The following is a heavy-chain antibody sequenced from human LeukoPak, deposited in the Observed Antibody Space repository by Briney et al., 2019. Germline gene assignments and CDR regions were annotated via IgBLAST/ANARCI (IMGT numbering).Heavy chain of an antibody. CDR1: GFPFSSYT. CDR3: AKAQAGIAARAYYFDY. CDR2: ISGSGGST. Sequence: GSLRLSCAASGFPFSSYTMNWVRQAPGKGLEWVSAISGSGGSTYYADSVKGRFTISRDNSKNTQYLQMNSLRAEDTAVYYCAKAQAGIAARAYYFDYWGQGTLVTVSS. J-gene: IGHJ4*02. V-gene: IGHV3-23*01. D-gene: IGHD6-6*01.